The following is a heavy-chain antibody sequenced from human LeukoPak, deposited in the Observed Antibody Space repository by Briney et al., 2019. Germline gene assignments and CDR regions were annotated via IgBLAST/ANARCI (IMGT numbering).Heavy chain of an antibody. CDR1: GFIFSDYD. Sequence: PGESLRLSCVASGFIFSDYDMTWIRQAPGKGLEWISYIDTSSSTIYYADSVKGRFTISRDNAKNSLFLQMNSLRAEDTAVYYCARDRGPCTAWGQGTLVTVSS. J-gene: IGHJ4*02. CDR3: ARDRGPCTA. V-gene: IGHV3-11*01. D-gene: IGHD1-26*01. CDR2: IDTSSSTI.